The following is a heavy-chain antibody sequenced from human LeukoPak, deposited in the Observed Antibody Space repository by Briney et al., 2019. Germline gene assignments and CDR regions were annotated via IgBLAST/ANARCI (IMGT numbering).Heavy chain of an antibody. J-gene: IGHJ6*02. Sequence: PGRSLRLSCAASGFTFDDYAMHWVRQAPGKGLEWVSGISWNSGSIGYADSVKGRFTISRDNAKNSLYLQMNSLRVEDTALYYCAKDIRAHYYYYGMDVWGQGTTVTVSS. V-gene: IGHV3-9*01. CDR3: AKDIRAHYYYYGMDV. CDR2: ISWNSGSI. CDR1: GFTFDDYA.